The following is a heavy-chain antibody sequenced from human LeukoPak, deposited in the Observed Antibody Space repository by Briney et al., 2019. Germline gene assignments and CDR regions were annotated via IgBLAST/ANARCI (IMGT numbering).Heavy chain of an antibody. V-gene: IGHV3-53*01. J-gene: IGHJ4*02. D-gene: IGHD4-17*01. Sequence: GGSLRLSCAASGFTVSTYYMTWVRQAPGKGLECVSVIYSGGSTYYADSVKGRFTVSRDNSKNTLYLQMNSLRAEDTAVYYCARDNSWNGDYGGPYFDHWGQGTLVTVSS. CDR2: IYSGGST. CDR1: GFTVSTYY. CDR3: ARDNSWNGDYGGPYFDH.